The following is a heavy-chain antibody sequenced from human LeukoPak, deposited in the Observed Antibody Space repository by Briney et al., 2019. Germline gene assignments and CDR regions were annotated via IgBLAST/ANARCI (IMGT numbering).Heavy chain of an antibody. J-gene: IGHJ4*02. CDR3: ASRMQVYQLLVSSLGY. CDR2: ISPYNGNT. Sequence: ASVTVSSKGCGYTYPSYGVGWVRQAPGQGLEWMGWISPYNGNTNYAQKFQGRVTMTTDTSTNTAYMELRSLRSDDTAVYYCASRMQVYQLLVSSLGYWAQGTLVTVSS. V-gene: IGHV1-18*01. D-gene: IGHD2-2*01. CDR1: GYTYPSYG.